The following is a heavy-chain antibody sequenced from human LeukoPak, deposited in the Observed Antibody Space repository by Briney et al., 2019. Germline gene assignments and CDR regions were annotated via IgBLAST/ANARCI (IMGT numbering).Heavy chain of an antibody. CDR2: IYSSGST. D-gene: IGHD7-27*01. J-gene: IGHJ4*02. V-gene: IGHV4-59*08. Sequence: SDTLSLTCSVSGGSISNYFWTWIRQPPGKGLEWIGYIYSSGSTYYNPSLKSRVTISVDTFKNRFSLKLSTVTAADTAVYYCARRPTGDPKFDYWGQGTLVTVSS. CDR3: ARRPTGDPKFDY. CDR1: GGSISNYF.